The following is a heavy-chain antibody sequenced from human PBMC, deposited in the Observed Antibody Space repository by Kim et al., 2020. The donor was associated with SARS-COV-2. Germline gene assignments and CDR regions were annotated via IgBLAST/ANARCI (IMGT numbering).Heavy chain of an antibody. J-gene: IGHJ4*02. CDR1: GFTFSDYY. Sequence: GGSLRLSCAASGFTFSDYYMSWIRQAPGKGLEWVSYISSSSYTNYADSVKGRFTISRHNAKNSLYLQMNSLRAEDTAVYYCARGEKGGNSGAGDYWGQGTLVTVSS. CDR2: ISSSSYT. V-gene: IGHV3-11*05. D-gene: IGHD2-21*02. CDR3: ARGEKGGNSGAGDY.